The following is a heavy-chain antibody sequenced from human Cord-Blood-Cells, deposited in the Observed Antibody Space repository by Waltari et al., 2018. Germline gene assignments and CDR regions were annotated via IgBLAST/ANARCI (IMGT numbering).Heavy chain of an antibody. J-gene: IGHJ5*01. CDR1: GGSISSSSYY. D-gene: IGHD4-17*01. V-gene: IGHV4-39*01. CDR3: ARRNPTVTTFDS. Sequence: QLQLQESGPGLVKPSETLSLTCTVSGGSISSSSYYLGWIRQPPGKGLEWIGSIYYSGSTYYNPSLESRVTISVDTSKNQFSLKLSSVTAADTAVYYCARRNPTVTTFDSWGQGTLVTVSS. CDR2: IYYSGST.